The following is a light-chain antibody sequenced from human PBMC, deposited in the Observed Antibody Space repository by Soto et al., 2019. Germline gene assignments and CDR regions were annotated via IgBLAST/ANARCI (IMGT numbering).Light chain of an antibody. CDR1: QSVSSNF. Sequence: EIVLTQSPGTLSLSPGERATLSCRASQSVSSNFLAWYQQKPGQAPRLLIYGAAIRATGVPDRISGSGSGTDFTLTISRLEPEDFAVYYCQQYGTSFTFGPVTKVDFK. CDR3: QQYGTSFT. V-gene: IGKV3-20*01. CDR2: GAA. J-gene: IGKJ3*01.